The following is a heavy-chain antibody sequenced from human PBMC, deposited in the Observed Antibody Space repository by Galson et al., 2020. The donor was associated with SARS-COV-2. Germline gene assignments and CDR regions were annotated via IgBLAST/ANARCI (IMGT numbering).Heavy chain of an antibody. CDR3: ARDGLRSSGWNFDY. D-gene: IGHD6-19*01. CDR1: GFTFSSYG. V-gene: IGHV3-33*01. J-gene: IGHJ4*02. Sequence: GESLKISCAASGFTFSSYGMHWVRQAPGKGLEWVAVIWYDGSNKYYADSVKGRFTISRDNSKNTLYLQMNSLRAEDTAVYYCARDGLRSSGWNFDYWGQGTLVTVSS. CDR2: IWYDGSNK.